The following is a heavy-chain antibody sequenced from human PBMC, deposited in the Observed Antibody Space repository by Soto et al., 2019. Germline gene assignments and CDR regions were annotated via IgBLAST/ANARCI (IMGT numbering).Heavy chain of an antibody. Sequence: QVQLVQSGAEVKKPGASVKVSCKASGYTFTSYAMHWVRQAPGQRLEWMGWINAGNGNTKYSQKFQGRVTITRDTSASTAYMELSSLRSDDTAVYYCARVGSWYYWGQGTLVTVSS. D-gene: IGHD6-13*01. CDR3: ARVGSWYY. CDR1: GYTFTSYA. CDR2: INAGNGNT. V-gene: IGHV1-3*01. J-gene: IGHJ4*02.